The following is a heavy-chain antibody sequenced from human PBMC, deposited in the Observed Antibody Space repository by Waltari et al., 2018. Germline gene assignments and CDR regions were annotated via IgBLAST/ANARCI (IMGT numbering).Heavy chain of an antibody. CDR2: IIPIFGTA. V-gene: IGHV1-69*13. D-gene: IGHD2-21*02. CDR3: ARGPGGGGGDPQDYGMDV. J-gene: IGHJ6*02. Sequence: QVQLVQSGAEVKKPGASVKVSCKVSGYTITELSMHWVRQAPGKGLEWMGGIIPIFGTANYAQQFQGRVTITADESTRTAYMELSSLRSEDTAVYYCARGPGGGGGDPQDYGMDVWGQGTTVTVSS. CDR1: GYTITELS.